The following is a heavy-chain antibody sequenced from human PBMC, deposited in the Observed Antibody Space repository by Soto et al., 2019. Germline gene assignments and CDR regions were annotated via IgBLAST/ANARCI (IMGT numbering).Heavy chain of an antibody. V-gene: IGHV1-2*04. J-gene: IGHJ6*03. CDR3: ARGVGYYYYYMDV. CDR1: GYTFTGYY. D-gene: IGHD2-15*01. CDR2: INPNSGGT. Sequence: ASVKVSCKASGYTFTGYYMHWVRQAPGQGLEWMGWINPNSGGTNYAQKFQGWVTMTRDTSISTAYMELSRLRSDDTAVYYCARGVGYYYYYMDVWGKGTTVTVS.